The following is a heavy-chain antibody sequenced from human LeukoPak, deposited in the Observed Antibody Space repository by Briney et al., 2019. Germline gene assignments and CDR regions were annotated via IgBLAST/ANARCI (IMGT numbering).Heavy chain of an antibody. CDR3: AKDIAQGYTLGSIEKNY. Sequence: PGGSLRLSCAVSGLTFSRYAMSWVRQAPGKGLEWVSAISESGTGTYYADSVKGRFTISRDNSKNTLSLHMNILRAEDTAVYYCAKDIAQGYTLGSIEKNYWGQGTLATVSS. V-gene: IGHV3-23*01. CDR1: GLTFSRYA. CDR2: ISESGTGT. D-gene: IGHD5-18*01. J-gene: IGHJ4*02.